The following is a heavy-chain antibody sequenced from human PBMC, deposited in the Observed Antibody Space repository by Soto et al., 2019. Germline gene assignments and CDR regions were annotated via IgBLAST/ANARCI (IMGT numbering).Heavy chain of an antibody. D-gene: IGHD2-15*01. Sequence: QVQLVQSGAEVKKPGASVKVSCKASGYTFTTYGISWVRQAPGQGLEWMGWISAYNGNTNYAQKLRGXVXMXXDTSTSTAYMELRSLRSDDTAVYYCARDHGYCSGGTCYPRYWGQGTLVTVSS. J-gene: IGHJ4*02. CDR2: ISAYNGNT. CDR3: ARDHGYCSGGTCYPRY. CDR1: GYTFTTYG. V-gene: IGHV1-18*01.